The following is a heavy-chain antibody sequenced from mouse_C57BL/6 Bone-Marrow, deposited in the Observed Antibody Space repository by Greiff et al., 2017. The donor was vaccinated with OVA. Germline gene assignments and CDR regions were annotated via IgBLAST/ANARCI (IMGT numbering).Heavy chain of an antibody. CDR2: ISYDGSN. CDR3: ASPTRVWFAY. V-gene: IGHV3-6*01. CDR1: GYSITSGYY. Sequence: EVQVVESGPGLVKPSQSLSLTCSVTGYSITSGYYWNWIRQFPGNKLEWMGYISYDGSNNYNPSLKNRISITRDTSKNQFFLKLNSVTTEDTATYYCASPTRVWFAYWGQGTLVTVSA. J-gene: IGHJ3*01.